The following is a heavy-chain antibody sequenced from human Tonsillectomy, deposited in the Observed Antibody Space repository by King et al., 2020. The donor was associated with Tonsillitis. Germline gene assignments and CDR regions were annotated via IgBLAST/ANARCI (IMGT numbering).Heavy chain of an antibody. Sequence: VQLVESGAEVKKPGASVKVSCKASGYPFTGYYIHWVRQAPGQGLEWMGWINPNSGDTNYEQRFQGRVTMTRDTSFSTAYMDLSSLRSDDTAVYYCAREWDVGVDTEMVSDFDYWGQGTLVTVSS. D-gene: IGHD5-18*01. CDR1: GYPFTGYY. CDR3: AREWDVGVDTEMVSDFDY. J-gene: IGHJ4*02. CDR2: INPNSGDT. V-gene: IGHV1-2*02.